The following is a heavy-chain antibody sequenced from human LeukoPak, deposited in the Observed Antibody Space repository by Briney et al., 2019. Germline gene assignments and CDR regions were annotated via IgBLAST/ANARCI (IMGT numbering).Heavy chain of an antibody. CDR3: ARGRYLTTRGGAAAGFPDY. Sequence: SETLSLTCAVSGESFSGYYWNWIRQSPGKVLEWIGEINHSGSTNFNPSLKSRVAISVDTSQKQVSLRLTSVTAADTAVYYCARGRYLTTRGGAAAGFPDYWGQGTLVTVSS. CDR1: GESFSGYY. V-gene: IGHV4-34*01. J-gene: IGHJ4*02. D-gene: IGHD6-13*01. CDR2: INHSGST.